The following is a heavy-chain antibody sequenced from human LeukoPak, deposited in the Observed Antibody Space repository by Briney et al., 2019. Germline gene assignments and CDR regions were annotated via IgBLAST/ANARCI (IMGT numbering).Heavy chain of an antibody. CDR2: IIPILGIA. D-gene: IGHD3-22*01. V-gene: IGHV1-69*04. CDR1: GGTFSSYA. J-gene: IGHJ6*03. CDR3: ARGRPGLYYDSSVYYYMDV. Sequence: PVASVKVSCKASGGTFSSYAISWVRQAPGQGLEWMGSIIPILGIANYAQKFQGRVTITTDESTSTAYMELSSLRSEDTAVYYCARGRPGLYYDSSVYYYMDVWGKGTTVTVSS.